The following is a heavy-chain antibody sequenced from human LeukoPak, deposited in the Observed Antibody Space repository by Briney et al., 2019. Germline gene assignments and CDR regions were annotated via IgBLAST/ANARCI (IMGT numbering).Heavy chain of an antibody. CDR3: AGGSHIVVGPAAKGGFDI. D-gene: IGHD2-2*01. CDR2: INPSGGST. Sequence: ASVKVSCKASGYTLTNYYMHWVRQAPGQGLEWMGIINPSGGSTTYAQTFQGRVIMTTDMSTSTVYMELSSLRSEDRAVYYCAGGSHIVVGPAAKGGFDIWGQGTKVTVSS. J-gene: IGHJ3*02. CDR1: GYTLTNYY. V-gene: IGHV1-46*01.